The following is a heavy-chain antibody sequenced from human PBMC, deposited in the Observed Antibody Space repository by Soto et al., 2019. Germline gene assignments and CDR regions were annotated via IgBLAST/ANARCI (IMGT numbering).Heavy chain of an antibody. CDR2: INPNGGST. Sequence: QVQLVQSGAEVKKPGASVKVSCKASGYTFTSYYIHWVRQAPGQGLEWMGIINPNGGSTNYPQEFQGRFTLTRDRPTGTSYLDLSSLPSKNTALIYCARGFFAGAVWGKGTRSPSPQ. CDR3: ARGFFAGAV. J-gene: IGHJ6*04. CDR1: GYTFTSYY. D-gene: IGHD3-3*01. V-gene: IGHV1-46*03.